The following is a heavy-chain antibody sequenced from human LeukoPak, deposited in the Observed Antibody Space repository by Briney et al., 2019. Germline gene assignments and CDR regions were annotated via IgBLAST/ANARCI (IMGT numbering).Heavy chain of an antibody. CDR3: ARHLRGNIVTMIFDY. CDR2: IYYSGST. Sequence: SETLSLTCTVSGGSISSSSYYWGWIRQPPGKGLEWIGSIYYSGSTYYNPSLKSRVTISVDTSKNQFSLKLSSVTAADTAVYYCARHLRGNIVTMIFDYWGQGTLVAVSS. V-gene: IGHV4-39*01. D-gene: IGHD5-12*01. J-gene: IGHJ4*02. CDR1: GGSISSSSYY.